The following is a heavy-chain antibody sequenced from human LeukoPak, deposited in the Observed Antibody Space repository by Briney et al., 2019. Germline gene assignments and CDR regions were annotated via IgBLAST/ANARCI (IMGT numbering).Heavy chain of an antibody. D-gene: IGHD3-22*01. CDR1: GYTFTSYD. CDR3: ARNYYVSSGYYYTYDY. V-gene: IGHV1-8*01. J-gene: IGHJ4*02. Sequence: ASVKVSCKASGYTFTSYDINWVRQATGQGLEWMGWMNPNSGNTGYAQKFQGRVTMTRNTSISTAYMELSSLRSEDTAVYYCARNYYVSSGYYYTYDYWGQGTLVTVSS. CDR2: MNPNSGNT.